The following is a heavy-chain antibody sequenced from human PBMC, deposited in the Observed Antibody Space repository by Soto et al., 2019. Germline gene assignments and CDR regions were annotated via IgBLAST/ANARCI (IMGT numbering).Heavy chain of an antibody. J-gene: IGHJ3*02. Sequence: ASVKVSCKASGYTFTSYAMHWVRQAPGQRLEWMGWINAGNGNTKYSQEFQGRVTITRDTSASTAYMELSSLRSEDTAVYYCARPTSEGDAFDIWGQGTMVTVSS. CDR2: INAGNGNT. V-gene: IGHV1-3*01. CDR3: ARPTSEGDAFDI. CDR1: GYTFTSYA.